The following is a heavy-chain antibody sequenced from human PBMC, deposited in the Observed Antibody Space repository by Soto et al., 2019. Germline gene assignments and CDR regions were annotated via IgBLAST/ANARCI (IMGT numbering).Heavy chain of an antibody. D-gene: IGHD4-17*01. CDR3: AKDQLTTFSIPGRFDP. CDR1: GFTFSSYA. CDR2: ISGSGGST. Sequence: PGGSLRLSCAASGFTFSSYAMSWVRQAPGKGLEWVSAISGSGGSTYYADSVKGRFTISRDNSKNTLYLQMNSLRAEDTAVYYCAKDQLTTFSIPGRFDPWGQGTLVTVSS. J-gene: IGHJ5*02. V-gene: IGHV3-23*01.